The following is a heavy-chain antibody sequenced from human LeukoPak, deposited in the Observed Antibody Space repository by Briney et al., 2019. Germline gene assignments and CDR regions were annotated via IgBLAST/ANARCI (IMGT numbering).Heavy chain of an antibody. CDR2: MKRDGSEV. CDR3: ARYTEYYFDY. V-gene: IGHV3-7*01. Sequence: PGGSLRLSCAASGFTFSTNWMTWVRQAPGKGLEWVANMKRDGSEVYYANSVKGHFTISRDNAKNSLYLQMNSLRAEDTAVYYCARYTEYYFDYWGQGTLVTVSS. D-gene: IGHD2-2*02. CDR1: GFTFSTNW. J-gene: IGHJ4*02.